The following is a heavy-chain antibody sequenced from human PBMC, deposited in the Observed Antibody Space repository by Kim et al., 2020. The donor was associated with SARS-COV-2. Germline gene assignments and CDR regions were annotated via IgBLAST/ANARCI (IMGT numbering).Heavy chain of an antibody. D-gene: IGHD6-13*01. V-gene: IGHV5-51*01. Sequence: GESLKISCKGSGYSFTSYWIGWVRQMPGKGLEWMGIIYPGDSDTRYSPSFQGQVTISADKSISTAYLQWSSLKASDTAMYYCARWADIAAAGNAHFDYWGQGTLVTVSS. CDR3: ARWADIAAAGNAHFDY. CDR2: IYPGDSDT. CDR1: GYSFTSYW. J-gene: IGHJ4*02.